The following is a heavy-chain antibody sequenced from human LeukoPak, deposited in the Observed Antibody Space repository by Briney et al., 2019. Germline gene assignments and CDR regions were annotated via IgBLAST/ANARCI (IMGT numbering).Heavy chain of an antibody. J-gene: IGHJ4*02. D-gene: IGHD1-26*01. CDR1: GGTFSSSA. Sequence: ASVKVSCKASGGTFSSSAISWVRRAPGQGLEWMGGVTPILGTTNYAQKFQDRVSTTTDESTSTAYMELRSLRYVDTAVYYCARDDASATMGFDSWGQGTLVTVSS. V-gene: IGHV1-69*05. CDR2: VTPILGTT. CDR3: ARDDASATMGFDS.